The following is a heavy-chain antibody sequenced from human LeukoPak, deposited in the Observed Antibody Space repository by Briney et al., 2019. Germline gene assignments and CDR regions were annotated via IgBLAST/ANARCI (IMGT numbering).Heavy chain of an antibody. Sequence: GGSLRLSCAASGFTFSSYSMNWVRQAPGKGLEWFSYISSSSSTIYYADSVKGRFTISRDNAKNSLYLQMNSLRAEDTAVYYCARDLTIFGVVTPLGDWGQGTLVTVSS. CDR1: GFTFSSYS. D-gene: IGHD3-3*01. CDR3: ARDLTIFGVVTPLGD. CDR2: ISSSSSTI. J-gene: IGHJ4*02. V-gene: IGHV3-48*01.